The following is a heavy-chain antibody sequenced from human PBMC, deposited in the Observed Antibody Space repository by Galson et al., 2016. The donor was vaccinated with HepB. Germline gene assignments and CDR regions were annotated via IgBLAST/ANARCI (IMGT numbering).Heavy chain of an antibody. D-gene: IGHD3-10*01. V-gene: IGHV3-23*01. J-gene: IGHJ2*01. CDR2: ISGSGDET. Sequence: SLRLPCAASGFIFSSYALSCGGQAPGKGLDWVSTISGSGDETNYADSVKGRFTFSRDNSKNTLYLQMTSLRAEDTAVYYCASGIAVTTSNSFWYFDLWGRGTLVTVSS. CDR3: ASGIAVTTSNSFWYFDL. CDR1: GFIFSSYA.